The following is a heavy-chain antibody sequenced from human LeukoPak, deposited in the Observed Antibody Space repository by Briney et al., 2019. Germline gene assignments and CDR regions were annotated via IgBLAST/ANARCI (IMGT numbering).Heavy chain of an antibody. V-gene: IGHV3-21*01. CDR3: AREVSEGFDF. Sequence: GGSLRLSCTASGFTFSGYSMNWIRQAPGKGLEWVSSLGTRSTSIYHAGSVKGRFAISRDNAKNSLYLQMNSLRAEDTALYYCAREVSEGFDFWGQGTLVTVSS. J-gene: IGHJ4*02. CDR2: LGTRSTSI. CDR1: GFTFSGYS. D-gene: IGHD3-22*01.